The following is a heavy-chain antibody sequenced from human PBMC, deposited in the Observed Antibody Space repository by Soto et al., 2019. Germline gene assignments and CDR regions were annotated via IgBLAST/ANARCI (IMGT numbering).Heavy chain of an antibody. CDR2: IYYSGST. D-gene: IGHD3-10*01. V-gene: IGHV4-39*01. Sequence: SETLSLTCTVSGASISSPHDYWGWIRQSPGRGLEWIGSIYYSGSTYYNPSLKSRLTISVDTSKNQFSLKLSSVTAADTALYYCARHAYGSGSNYSPSDYWGQGTLVTVSS. J-gene: IGHJ4*02. CDR3: ARHAYGSGSNYSPSDY. CDR1: GASISSPHDY.